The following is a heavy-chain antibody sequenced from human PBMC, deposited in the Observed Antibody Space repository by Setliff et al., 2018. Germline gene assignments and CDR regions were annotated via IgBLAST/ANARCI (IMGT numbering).Heavy chain of an antibody. V-gene: IGHV4-39*07. Sequence: SETLSLTCTVSGGSISSSSYYWGWIRQPPGKGLGWIGSIYYSGSTYYNPSLKSRVTISVDTSKNQFSLKLSSVTAADTAVYYCASTPDGDLDYHFWSGYYLTLDYWGQGTLVTVSS. CDR3: ASTPDGDLDYHFWSGYYLTLDY. D-gene: IGHD3-3*01. J-gene: IGHJ4*02. CDR1: GGSISSSSYY. CDR2: IYYSGST.